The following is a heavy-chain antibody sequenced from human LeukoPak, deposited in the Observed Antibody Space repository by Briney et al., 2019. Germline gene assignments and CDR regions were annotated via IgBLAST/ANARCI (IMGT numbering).Heavy chain of an antibody. J-gene: IGHJ4*02. CDR2: ISGDGGMT. V-gene: IGHV3-43*02. Sequence: GGSLRLSCGGSVFTLDDYGMHWVRQRPGKGLEWVSLISGDGGMTHYADSVKGRFTISRDNSKNSLYLQMNSLRIEDSAFYYCAKDAPYSGRVFDCWGQGTLVTVSS. CDR3: AKDAPYSGRVFDC. D-gene: IGHD5-12*01. CDR1: VFTLDDYG.